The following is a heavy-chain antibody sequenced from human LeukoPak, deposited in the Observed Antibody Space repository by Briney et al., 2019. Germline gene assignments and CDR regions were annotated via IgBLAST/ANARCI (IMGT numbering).Heavy chain of an antibody. CDR2: ISSSSSYI. D-gene: IGHD3-3*01. V-gene: IGHV3-21*06. CDR1: EFTFSSYN. CDR3: AREIFWSGYFSNLHFDY. J-gene: IGHJ4*02. Sequence: GGSLRLSCVASEFTFSSYNMNWVRQAPGKGLEWVSSISSSSSYIYYADSVRGRFTISRDNAKNSLYLQMNNLRPEDTAVYYCAREIFWSGYFSNLHFDYWGQGTLVTVSS.